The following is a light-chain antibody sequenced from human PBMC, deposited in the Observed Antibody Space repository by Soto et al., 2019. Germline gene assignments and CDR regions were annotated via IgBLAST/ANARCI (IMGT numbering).Light chain of an antibody. CDR3: QQGNSIPLT. CDR1: QDISSW. Sequence: DIQMTQSPSSVSASVGDRVTITCRASQDISSWLAWYQQKPGKAPKLLIHTASSLQSGAPSRFSAGGYGTDFPLTISSLQPEDFATYYCQQGNSIPLTFGGGTKVEIK. J-gene: IGKJ4*01. CDR2: TAS. V-gene: IGKV1D-12*01.